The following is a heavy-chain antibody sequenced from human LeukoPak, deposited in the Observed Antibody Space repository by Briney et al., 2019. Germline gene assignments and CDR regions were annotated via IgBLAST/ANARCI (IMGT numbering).Heavy chain of an antibody. D-gene: IGHD2-2*02. CDR3: ARLVAIPDAFYI. CDR2: IFPGDSDT. J-gene: IGHJ3*02. V-gene: IGHV5-51*01. CDR1: GYSFSSYW. Sequence: GESLKISCKASGYSFSSYWIGWVRQMPGKGLEWMGIIFPGDSDTRYSPSFQGQVTISADKSINTAYLQWSSLKASDTAMYFCARLVAIPDAFYIWGQGTMVTVSS.